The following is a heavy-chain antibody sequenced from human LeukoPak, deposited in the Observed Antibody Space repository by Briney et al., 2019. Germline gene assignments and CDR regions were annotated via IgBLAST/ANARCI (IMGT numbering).Heavy chain of an antibody. Sequence: GGSLRLSCAASGFTFSSYAMSWVRQAPGKGLEWVSAISGSGGSTYYADSVKGRFTISRDNSKNTLYLQMNSLRAEDTAVYYCAKDLSSPMVRGVISYFDYWGQGTLVTVSS. CDR2: ISGSGGST. V-gene: IGHV3-23*01. CDR3: AKDLSSPMVRGVISYFDY. CDR1: GFTFSSYA. D-gene: IGHD3-10*01. J-gene: IGHJ4*02.